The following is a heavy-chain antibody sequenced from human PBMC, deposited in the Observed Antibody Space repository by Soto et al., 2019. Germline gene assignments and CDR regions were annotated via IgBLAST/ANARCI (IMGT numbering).Heavy chain of an antibody. CDR1: GFTFSNYG. D-gene: IGHD4-17*01. CDR3: AKDHLTTTVTTVGY. CDR2: ISYHGSDK. J-gene: IGHJ4*02. V-gene: IGHV3-30*18. Sequence: QVQLVESGGGVVQPGRSLSLSFAAPGFTFSNYGMPWVGQAPGKGLEWVAVISYHGSDKYYADSVKGRFTISRDNSKNTLYLQMDSLRAEDTAVYYCAKDHLTTTVTTVGYWGQGTLVTVSS.